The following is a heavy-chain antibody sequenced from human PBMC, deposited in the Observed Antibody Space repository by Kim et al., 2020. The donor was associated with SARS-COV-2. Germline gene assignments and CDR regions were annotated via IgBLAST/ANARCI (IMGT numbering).Heavy chain of an antibody. CDR2: ISSSSSTI. V-gene: IGHV3-48*04. CDR1: GFTFSSYS. J-gene: IGHJ4*02. Sequence: GGSLRLSCAASGFTFSSYSINWVRQAPGKGLEWVSYISSSSSTIYYADSVKGRFTISRDNAKNSLYLQMNSLRAEDTAVYYCARDFGPKYSSGWNLQPFDYWGQGTLVTVSS. D-gene: IGHD6-19*01. CDR3: ARDFGPKYSSGWNLQPFDY.